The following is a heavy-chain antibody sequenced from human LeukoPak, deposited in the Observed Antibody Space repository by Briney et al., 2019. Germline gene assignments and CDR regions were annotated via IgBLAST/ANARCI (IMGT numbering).Heavy chain of an antibody. Sequence: GASVKVSCKASGYTFTSYYLHWVRQAPGKGLEWMGGFDPEDGETIYAQKFQGRVTMTEDTSTDTAYMELSSLTSDDTAVYYCATDLAMVRGVIGGDYWGQGTLVTVSS. J-gene: IGHJ4*02. CDR2: FDPEDGET. CDR3: ATDLAMVRGVIGGDY. V-gene: IGHV1-24*01. CDR1: GYTFTSYY. D-gene: IGHD3-10*01.